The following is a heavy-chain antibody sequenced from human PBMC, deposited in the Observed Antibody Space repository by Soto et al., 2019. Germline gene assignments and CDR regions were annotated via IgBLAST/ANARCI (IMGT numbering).Heavy chain of an antibody. CDR3: ARAEGDYPTYYFDY. CDR1: GGSISSYY. CDR2: IYYSGST. D-gene: IGHD4-17*01. Sequence: PSETLSLTCTVPGGSISSYYWSWIRQPPGKGLEWIGYIYYSGSTNYNPSLKSRVTISVDTSKNQFSLKLSSVTAADTAVYYCARAEGDYPTYYFDYWGQGTLVTVPQ. J-gene: IGHJ4*02. V-gene: IGHV4-59*01.